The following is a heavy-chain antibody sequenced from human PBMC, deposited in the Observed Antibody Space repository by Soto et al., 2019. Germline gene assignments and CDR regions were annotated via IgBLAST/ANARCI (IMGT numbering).Heavy chain of an antibody. V-gene: IGHV1-18*01. D-gene: IGHD3-22*01. J-gene: IGHJ4*02. Sequence: QVQLVQSGAEVKKPGASVKVSCKASGYTFTSYGISWVRQAPGQGLEWMGWISAYNGTTNYAQKLQGRVTMTTDTATSTAYMELRSLRSDDTALYYCARDQPQYYYDSSGYFDYWGQGTLVTVSS. CDR2: ISAYNGTT. CDR1: GYTFTSYG. CDR3: ARDQPQYYYDSSGYFDY.